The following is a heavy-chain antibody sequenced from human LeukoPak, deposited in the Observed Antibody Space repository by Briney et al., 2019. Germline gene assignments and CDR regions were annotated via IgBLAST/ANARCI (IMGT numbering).Heavy chain of an antibody. CDR1: GFNFNTYS. D-gene: IGHD2-2*01. Sequence: GGSLRLSCAASGFNFNTYSMNWVRQAPGKGLEWVSAISGSGGSTYYADSVKGRFTISRDNSKNTLYLQMNSLRAEDTAVYYCAKGRGPYCSSTSCPMYYFDYWGQGTLVTVSS. CDR2: ISGSGGST. J-gene: IGHJ4*02. V-gene: IGHV3-23*01. CDR3: AKGRGPYCSSTSCPMYYFDY.